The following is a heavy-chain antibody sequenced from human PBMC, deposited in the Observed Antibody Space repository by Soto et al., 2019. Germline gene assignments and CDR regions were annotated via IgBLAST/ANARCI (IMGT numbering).Heavy chain of an antibody. D-gene: IGHD2-2*02. CDR1: GYTFTSYA. J-gene: IGHJ6*02. CDR2: INAGNGNT. V-gene: IGHV1-3*01. Sequence: ASVKVSCKASGYTFTSYAMHWLRQAPGQRLEWMGWINAGNGNTKYSQKFQGRVTITRDTSASTAYMELSSLRSEDTAVYYCARDFVKSDIVVVPAAIGRGYYYYGMDVWGQGTTVTVSS. CDR3: ARDFVKSDIVVVPAAIGRGYYYYGMDV.